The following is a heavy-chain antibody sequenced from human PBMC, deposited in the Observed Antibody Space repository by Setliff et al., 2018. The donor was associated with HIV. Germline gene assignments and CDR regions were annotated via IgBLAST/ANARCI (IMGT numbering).Heavy chain of an antibody. D-gene: IGHD3-10*01. Sequence: LRLSCSASGFTFSSYAMTWVRQGPGKGLECVSGISGGGGSTYYAAAVKGRFTISRDNSKNTLYLQMNSLRAEDTAVYYCARRTSVGSLAWGQGTLVTVSS. J-gene: IGHJ5*01. CDR1: GFTFSSYA. CDR2: ISGGGGST. V-gene: IGHV3-23*01. CDR3: ARRTSVGSLA.